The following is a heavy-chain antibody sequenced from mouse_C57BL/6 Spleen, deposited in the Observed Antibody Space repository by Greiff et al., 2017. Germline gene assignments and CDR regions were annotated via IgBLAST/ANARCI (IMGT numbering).Heavy chain of an antibody. V-gene: IGHV1-61*01. Sequence: VQLQQSGAELVRPGSSVKLSCKASGYTFTSYWMDWVKQRPGQGLEWIGNIYPSDSETHYNQKFKDKATLTVDKSSSTAYMQLSSLTSEDSAVYYCARLKDYYSDYWGKGTTLTVSS. CDR3: ARLKDYYSDY. J-gene: IGHJ2*01. CDR2: IYPSDSET. CDR1: GYTFTSYW.